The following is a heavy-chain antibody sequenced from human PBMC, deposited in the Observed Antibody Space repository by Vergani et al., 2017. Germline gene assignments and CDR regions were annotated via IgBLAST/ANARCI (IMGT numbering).Heavy chain of an antibody. V-gene: IGHV2-5*01. CDR3: AHRRGGSGSYYECYFDY. J-gene: IGHJ4*02. Sequence: QITLKESGPTLVKPTQTLTLTCTFSGFSLSTSGVGVGWIRQPPGKALEWLALIYWNDDKRYSPSLKSRLTITKDTSKNQVVLTMTNMDPVDTATYYCAHRRGGSGSYYECYFDYWGQGTLVTVSS. CDR1: GFSLSTSGVG. CDR2: IYWNDDK. D-gene: IGHD3-10*01.